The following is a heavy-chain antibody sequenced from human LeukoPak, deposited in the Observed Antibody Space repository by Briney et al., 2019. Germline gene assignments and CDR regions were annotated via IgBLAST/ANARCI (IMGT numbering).Heavy chain of an antibody. Sequence: PGGSLRLSCAASGFTFSNYAMNWVRQAPGKGPQCVSSISGGDGSPYYAAAVKGRFTISRDNSKNTLYLQMNSLRAEDTAVYYCAKGESHPKYYFDYWGQGTLVTVSS. CDR1: GFTFSNYA. CDR2: ISGGDGSP. CDR3: AKGESHPKYYFDY. V-gene: IGHV3-23*01. J-gene: IGHJ4*02. D-gene: IGHD3-10*01.